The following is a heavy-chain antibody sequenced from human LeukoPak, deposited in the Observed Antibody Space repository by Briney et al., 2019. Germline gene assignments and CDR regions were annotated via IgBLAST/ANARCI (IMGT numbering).Heavy chain of an antibody. J-gene: IGHJ3*02. CDR2: IWYDGSNK. Sequence: PGGSLRLSCAASGFTFSSYGMHWVRQAPGKGLEWVAVIWYDGSNKYYADSVKGRFTISRDNSKNTLYLQMNSLRAEDTAVYYCAKDAQIYGGNDAFDIWGQVTMVTVSS. CDR1: GFTFSSYG. D-gene: IGHD4-23*01. CDR3: AKDAQIYGGNDAFDI. V-gene: IGHV3-33*06.